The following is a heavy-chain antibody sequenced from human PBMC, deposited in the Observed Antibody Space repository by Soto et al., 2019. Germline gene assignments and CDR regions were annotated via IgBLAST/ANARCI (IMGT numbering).Heavy chain of an antibody. CDR2: IYNSGNT. CDR3: ASGSDAVWNWFDP. J-gene: IGHJ5*02. CDR1: GGSISSGFYS. V-gene: IGHV4-30-2*01. Sequence: PSETLSLTCAVSGGSISSGFYSWSWIRQPPGQGLEWIGYIYNSGNTYYNPSLMSRVTISVDRSQNHFSLKLTSVTAADTAVYYCASGSDAVWNWFDPWRQVTHVTV. D-gene: IGHD3-16*01.